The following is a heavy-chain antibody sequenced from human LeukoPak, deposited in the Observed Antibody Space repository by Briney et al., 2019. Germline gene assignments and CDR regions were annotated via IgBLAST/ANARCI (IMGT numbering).Heavy chain of an antibody. V-gene: IGHV4-59*12. Sequence: MSPETLSLTCTVSGGSISSYYWSWIRQPPGKGLEWIGYIYYSGSTNYNPSLKSRVTISVDTSKNQFSLKLSSVTAADTAVYYCARDLLHYSYGPSGDYWGQGTLVTVSS. D-gene: IGHD5-18*01. J-gene: IGHJ4*02. CDR1: GGSISSYY. CDR2: IYYSGST. CDR3: ARDLLHYSYGPSGDY.